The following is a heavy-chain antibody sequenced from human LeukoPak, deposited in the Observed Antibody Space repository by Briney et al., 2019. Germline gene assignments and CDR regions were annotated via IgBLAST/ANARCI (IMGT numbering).Heavy chain of an antibody. J-gene: IGHJ5*02. Sequence: GGSLRLSCAASGFTFSSYWMHWVRLAPGKGLEWVSAISGSGGSTYYADSVKGRFTISRDNSKNTLYLQMNSLRAEDTAVYYCAKDYCSSTSCYPNWFDPWGQGTLVTVSS. D-gene: IGHD2-2*01. V-gene: IGHV3-23*01. CDR2: ISGSGGST. CDR1: GFTFSSYW. CDR3: AKDYCSSTSCYPNWFDP.